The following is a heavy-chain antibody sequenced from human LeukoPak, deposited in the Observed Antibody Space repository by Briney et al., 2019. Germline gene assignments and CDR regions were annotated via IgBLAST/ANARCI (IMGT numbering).Heavy chain of an antibody. V-gene: IGHV3-30*03. Sequence: QPGGSPRLSCAASGFTFSSYGMHWVRQAPGKGLEWVAVISYDGSNKYYADSVKGRFTISRDNSKNTLYLQMNSLRAEDTAVYYCARDLYADYVWGSFDYWGQGTLVTVSS. CDR3: ARDLYADYVWGSFDY. D-gene: IGHD3-16*01. CDR1: GFTFSSYG. CDR2: ISYDGSNK. J-gene: IGHJ4*02.